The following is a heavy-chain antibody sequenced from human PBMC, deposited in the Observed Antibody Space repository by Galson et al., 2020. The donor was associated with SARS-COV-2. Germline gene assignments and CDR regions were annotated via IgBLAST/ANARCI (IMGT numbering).Heavy chain of an antibody. D-gene: IGHD6-13*01. CDR2: IDWDDDK. Sequence: SGPTLVKPTQTLTLTCTFSGFSLSTSGMCVSWIRQPPGKALEWLALIDWDDDKYYSTSLKTRLTISKDTSKNQVVLTMTNMDPVDTATYYCARIVVEQQLVHDYYYGMDVWGQGTTGIVSS. J-gene: IGHJ6*02. CDR3: ARIVVEQQLVHDYYYGMDV. CDR1: GFSLSTSGMC. V-gene: IGHV2-70*01.